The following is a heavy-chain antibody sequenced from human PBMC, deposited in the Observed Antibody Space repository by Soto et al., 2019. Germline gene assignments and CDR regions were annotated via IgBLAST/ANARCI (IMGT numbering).Heavy chain of an antibody. CDR1: GYTFTSYG. CDR3: ARIDVYSYGLVHFDY. CDR2: ISAYNGNT. Sequence: GASVKVSCKASGYTFTSYGISWVRQAPGQGLEWMGWISAYNGNTNYAQKLQGRVTMTTDTSTSTAYMELRSLRSDDTAVYYCARIDVYSYGLVHFDYWGQGTLVPVSS. V-gene: IGHV1-18*01. J-gene: IGHJ4*02. D-gene: IGHD5-18*01.